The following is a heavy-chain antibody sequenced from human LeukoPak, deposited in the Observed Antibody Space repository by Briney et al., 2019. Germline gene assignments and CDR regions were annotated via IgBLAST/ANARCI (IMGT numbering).Heavy chain of an antibody. D-gene: IGHD2-2*01. CDR3: SKWKAVDQCQLRFSSGSDYNWFDP. CDR1: RDTFTGYY. V-gene: IGHV1-69*13. CDR2: IIPIFGTA. J-gene: IGHJ5*02. Sequence: SVKVSCKPSRDTFTGYYMHWVCQAPGQGLEWMGGIIPIFGTANYAQKFQGRVTITADESTSTAYMELSSLRSEDTAVYCISKWKAVDQCQLRFSSGSDYNWFDPWGQGTLVTVSS.